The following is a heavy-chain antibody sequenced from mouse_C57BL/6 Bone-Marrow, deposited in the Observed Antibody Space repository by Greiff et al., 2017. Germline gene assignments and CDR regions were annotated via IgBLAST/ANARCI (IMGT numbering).Heavy chain of an antibody. D-gene: IGHD1-1*01. CDR1: GFTFSSYA. V-gene: IGHV5-4*01. CDR2: ISDGGSYT. CDR3: ARDNDGSSQSNWYFGG. Sequence: EVMLVESGGGLVKPGGSLKLSCAASGFTFSSYAMPWVRQTPEQRLEWVATISDGGSYTYYPDNVKGRFTISRNNAKNNLYLHMSHLKSEDTAMYYCARDNDGSSQSNWYFGGWGTGTTVTVSS. J-gene: IGHJ1*03.